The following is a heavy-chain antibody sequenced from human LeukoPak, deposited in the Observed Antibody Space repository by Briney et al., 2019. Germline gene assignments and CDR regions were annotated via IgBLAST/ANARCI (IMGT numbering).Heavy chain of an antibody. Sequence: SGGSLRLSCSASGFVFTIYTMYWVRQAPGKGPEYVSTISGSGNGFSIYYADSVKGRFTISRDDSKSTLYLQMNGLRSEDTAVYYCVKDFGRIRGTPDSWGQGTLVTVSS. CDR1: GFVFTIYT. CDR3: VKDFGRIRGTPDS. V-gene: IGHV3-64D*06. D-gene: IGHD1-26*01. J-gene: IGHJ4*02. CDR2: ISGSGNGFSI.